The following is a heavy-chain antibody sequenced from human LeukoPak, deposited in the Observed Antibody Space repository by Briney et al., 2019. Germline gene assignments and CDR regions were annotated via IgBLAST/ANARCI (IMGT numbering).Heavy chain of an antibody. CDR1: GYSFTSYW. CDR2: IYPGDSDT. D-gene: IGHD3-10*01. Sequence: GESLKISCKGSGYSFTSYWIGWVRQMPGKGLEWMGIIYPGDSDTRYSPSFQGQVTISADKSISTAYLQWSSLKASDTAMYYCARAPLGGFGELGFDYWGQGTLVTVSS. V-gene: IGHV5-51*01. CDR3: ARAPLGGFGELGFDY. J-gene: IGHJ4*02.